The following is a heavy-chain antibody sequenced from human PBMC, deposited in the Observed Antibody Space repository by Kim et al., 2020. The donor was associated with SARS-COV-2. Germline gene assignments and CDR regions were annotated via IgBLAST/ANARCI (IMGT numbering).Heavy chain of an antibody. D-gene: IGHD1-1*01. CDR3: VTVNPESTGYYDN. V-gene: IGHV3-64D*09. Sequence: GGSLRLSCSASGFTISCCGMHWVRQAPGKGLESVAAISSTGSSTNYVNSVKDIFTISRDNSKNTLSLQMNNLRPDDTAVYYCVTVNPESTGYYDNWGQGSLVTVSS. J-gene: IGHJ4*02. CDR1: GFTISCCG. CDR2: ISSTGSST.